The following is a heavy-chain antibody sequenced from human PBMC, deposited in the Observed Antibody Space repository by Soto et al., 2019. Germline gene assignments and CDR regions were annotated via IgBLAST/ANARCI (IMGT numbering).Heavy chain of an antibody. V-gene: IGHV3-23*01. D-gene: IGHD6-19*01. CDR1: GFPFSNCS. Sequence: PGGSLRLSCTASGFPFSNCSMSWVRQAPGKGLEWVSTISGSDLSTYYADSVKGRFTISRDNSKNTLYLQMNSLRAEDTALYYCAKDIGGGWYYFDYWGQGTLVTVSS. CDR3: AKDIGGGWYYFDY. CDR2: ISGSDLST. J-gene: IGHJ4*02.